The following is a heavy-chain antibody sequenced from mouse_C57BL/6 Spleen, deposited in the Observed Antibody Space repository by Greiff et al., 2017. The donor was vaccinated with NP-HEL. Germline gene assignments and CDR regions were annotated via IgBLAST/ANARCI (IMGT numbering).Heavy chain of an antibody. CDR2: SRNKANDYTT. CDR1: GFTFSDFY. Sequence: EVKLMESGGGLVQSGRSLRLSCATSGFTFSDFYMEWVRQAPGKGLEWIAASRNKANDYTTEYSASVKGRFIVSRDTSQSILYLQMNALRAEDTAIYYCARDAPLDSSGPFAYWGQGTLVTVSA. V-gene: IGHV7-1*01. D-gene: IGHD3-2*02. J-gene: IGHJ3*01. CDR3: ARDAPLDSSGPFAY.